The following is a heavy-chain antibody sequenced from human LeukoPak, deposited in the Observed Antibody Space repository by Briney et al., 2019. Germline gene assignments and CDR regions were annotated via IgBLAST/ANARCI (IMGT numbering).Heavy chain of an antibody. Sequence: ASVKVSCRASGCTFTAYYIHWVRQAPGQGLEWMGWINPNSGDTTLLQRFQGRVTMTRDTSITTAYMELSSLTSDDTGMYYCARGPTLGLDIWGQGTMVTVSS. J-gene: IGHJ3*02. CDR1: GCTFTAYY. CDR3: ARGPTLGLDI. V-gene: IGHV1-2*02. CDR2: INPNSGDT.